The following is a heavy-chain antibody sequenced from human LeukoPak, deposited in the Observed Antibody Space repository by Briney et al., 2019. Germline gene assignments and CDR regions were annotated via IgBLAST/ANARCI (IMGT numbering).Heavy chain of an antibody. CDR2: IYYSGST. J-gene: IGHJ4*02. CDR3: ARGVADSSGYYYPPAYYFDY. D-gene: IGHD3-22*01. V-gene: IGHV4-39*07. Sequence: SETLSLTCTVSGGSISSNNYYWGWIRQPPGKGLEWIGSIYYSGSTYYNPSLKSRVTISLDTSKNQFSLKLRSVTAADTAMYYCARGVADSSGYYYPPAYYFDYWGQGTLVTVSS. CDR1: GGSISSNNYY.